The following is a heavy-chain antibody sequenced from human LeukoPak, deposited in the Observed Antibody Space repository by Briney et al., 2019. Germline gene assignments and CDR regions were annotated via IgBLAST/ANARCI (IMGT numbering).Heavy chain of an antibody. CDR3: ARQVGYCSRTSCLHDSFDI. D-gene: IGHD2-2*01. Sequence: SETLSLTCTVSGGSISSGDYYWSWIRQPPGKGLEWIGYIYYSGSTYYNPSLKSRVTISVDTSKNQFSLKLSSVTAADTAVYYCARQVGYCSRTSCLHDSFDIWGQGTLVTVSS. CDR1: GGSISSGDYY. J-gene: IGHJ3*02. V-gene: IGHV4-30-4*01. CDR2: IYYSGST.